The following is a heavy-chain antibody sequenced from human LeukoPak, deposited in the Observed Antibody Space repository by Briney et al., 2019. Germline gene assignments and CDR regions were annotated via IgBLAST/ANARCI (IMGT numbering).Heavy chain of an antibody. Sequence: GGSLRLSCAASGFTFSSYWMTWVRQAPGQGLEWVANIKQDGSAEYYVDSVKGRFTISRDNAKNSLYLQMNSLRVEDTAVYYCTRDTGCSGGACYSFYDYWGQGTLVTVSS. CDR2: IKQDGSAE. D-gene: IGHD2-15*01. CDR1: GFTFSSYW. CDR3: TRDTGCSGGACYSFYDY. V-gene: IGHV3-7*01. J-gene: IGHJ4*02.